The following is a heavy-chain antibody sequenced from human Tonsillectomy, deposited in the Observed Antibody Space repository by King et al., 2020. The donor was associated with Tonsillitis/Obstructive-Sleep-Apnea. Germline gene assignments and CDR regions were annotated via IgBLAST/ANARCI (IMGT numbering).Heavy chain of an antibody. V-gene: IGHV3-13*01. J-gene: IGHJ6*03. CDR3: ARGTRGYYYMDV. Sequence: VQLVESGGGLVQPGGSLRLSCAASGSTFSSYDMHWVRQATGKGLEWVSAIGTAGDTYYPGSVKGRFTISRENAKNSLYLQMNSLRAGDTAVYYCARGTRGYYYMDVWGKGTTVTVSS. D-gene: IGHD1-14*01. CDR1: GSTFSSYD. CDR2: IGTAGDT.